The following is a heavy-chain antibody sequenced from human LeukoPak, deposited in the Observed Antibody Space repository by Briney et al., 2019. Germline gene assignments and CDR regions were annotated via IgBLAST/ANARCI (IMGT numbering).Heavy chain of an antibody. CDR1: GFTFSSYA. J-gene: IGHJ3*02. CDR3: AKGGVYCSSTSCYSDAFDI. Sequence: GGSLRLSCAASGFTFSSYAMSWVRQAPGKGLEWVSAISGSGGSTYYADSVKGRFTISRDNSKNTLYLQMNSLRAEDTAVYYCAKGGVYCSSTSCYSDAFDIWGQGTMVTVSS. V-gene: IGHV3-23*01. CDR2: ISGSGGST. D-gene: IGHD2-2*01.